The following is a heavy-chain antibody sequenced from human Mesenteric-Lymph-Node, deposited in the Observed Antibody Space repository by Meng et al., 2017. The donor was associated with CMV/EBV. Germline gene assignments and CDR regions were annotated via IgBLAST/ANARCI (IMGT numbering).Heavy chain of an antibody. D-gene: IGHD5-18*01. Sequence: GGSLRLSCAASGFTFDNYGMHWVRQAPGKGLEWVAFIRYDGSNKYYADSVKGRFTISRDNSKNTLYLQMNSLRAEDTAVYYCARDYSYGYDYWGQGTLVTVSS. J-gene: IGHJ4*02. V-gene: IGHV3-30*02. CDR2: IRYDGSNK. CDR1: GFTFDNYG. CDR3: ARDYSYGYDY.